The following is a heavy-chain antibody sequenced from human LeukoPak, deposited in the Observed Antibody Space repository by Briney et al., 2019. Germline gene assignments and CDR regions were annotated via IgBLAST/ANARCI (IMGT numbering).Heavy chain of an antibody. D-gene: IGHD3-10*01. Sequence: GASVKVSCKASGYTFTSYGISWVRQAPGQGLEWMGWISAYNGNTNYAQKLQGRVTMTTDTSTSTVYMELRSLRSDDTAVYYCARDADYYGSGSSSDAFDIWGQGTMVTVSS. V-gene: IGHV1-18*01. CDR2: ISAYNGNT. J-gene: IGHJ3*02. CDR3: ARDADYYGSGSSSDAFDI. CDR1: GYTFTSYG.